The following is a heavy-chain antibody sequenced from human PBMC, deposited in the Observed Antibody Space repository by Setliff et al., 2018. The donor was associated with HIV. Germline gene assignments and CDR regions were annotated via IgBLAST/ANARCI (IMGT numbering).Heavy chain of an antibody. V-gene: IGHV4-59*01. J-gene: IGHJ4*02. Sequence: SETLSLTCTVSGGSTSSYYWSWIRQPPGKGLEWIGYIYYSGSTNYNPSLKSRVTLSIDTSKNQFSLKLSSVTAADTAVYYCARDNTPYSSSTTGRRYFDYWGQGTLVTVSS. CDR2: IYYSGST. D-gene: IGHD6-6*01. CDR1: GGSTSSYY. CDR3: ARDNTPYSSSTTGRRYFDY.